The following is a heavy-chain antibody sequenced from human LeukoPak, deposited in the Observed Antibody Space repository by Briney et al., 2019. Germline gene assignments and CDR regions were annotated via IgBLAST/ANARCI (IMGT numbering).Heavy chain of an antibody. V-gene: IGHV3-7*03. J-gene: IGHJ4*02. CDR1: GFTFRDYW. CDR2: IKKDGSEK. CDR3: VREGYSSSWCWIF. Sequence: GGSLRLSCAASGFTFRDYWMTWVRQTSRKGLEWAATIKKDGSEKYYVDSVRGRFAISRDNARDSLYLQMNSLRDDDTGMYYCVREGYSSSWCWIFWGQGTLVTVSS. D-gene: IGHD6-13*01.